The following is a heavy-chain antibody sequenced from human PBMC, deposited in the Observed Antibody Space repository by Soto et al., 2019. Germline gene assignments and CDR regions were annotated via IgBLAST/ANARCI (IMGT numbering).Heavy chain of an antibody. Sequence: GGSLRLSCAASGFTFISYGMHWVRQAPGKGLEWVAVIWYDGSNKYYADSVKGRFTISRDNSKNTLYLQMNSLRAEDTAVYYCARGHDSNPDYYYYYMDVWGKGTTVTVSS. CDR3: ARGHDSNPDYYYYYMDV. V-gene: IGHV3-33*01. D-gene: IGHD4-4*01. CDR2: IWYDGSNK. CDR1: GFTFISYG. J-gene: IGHJ6*03.